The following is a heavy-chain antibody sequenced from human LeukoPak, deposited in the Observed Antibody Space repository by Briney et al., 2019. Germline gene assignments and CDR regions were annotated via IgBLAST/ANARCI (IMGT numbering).Heavy chain of an antibody. Sequence: PGRSLGLSCAASGFTFSSYGMHWVRQAPGKGLEWVAVIWYDGSNKYYADSVKGRFTISRDNSKNTLYLQMNSLRAEDTAVYYCARDPYSSSSRPLDYWGQGTLVTVSS. D-gene: IGHD6-13*01. J-gene: IGHJ4*02. CDR3: ARDPYSSSSRPLDY. CDR2: IWYDGSNK. CDR1: GFTFSSYG. V-gene: IGHV3-33*01.